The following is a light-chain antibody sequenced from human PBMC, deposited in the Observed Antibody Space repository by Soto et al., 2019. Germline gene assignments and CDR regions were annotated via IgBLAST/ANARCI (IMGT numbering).Light chain of an antibody. J-gene: IGKJ4*01. V-gene: IGKV1D-13*01. Sequence: AIQLTQSPSSLSASVGDRVTITCRASLGISSALAWYQQKPGKAPKLLIYDASSLESGVPSRFSGSGSGTDFTLTISSLQPEDFATYYCQQFNNYVTFGGGTKVEIK. CDR3: QQFNNYVT. CDR1: LGISSA. CDR2: DAS.